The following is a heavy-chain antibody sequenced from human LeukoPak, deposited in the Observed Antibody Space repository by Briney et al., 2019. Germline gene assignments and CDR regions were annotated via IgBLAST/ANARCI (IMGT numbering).Heavy chain of an antibody. CDR2: IRYDGSHK. J-gene: IGHJ4*02. D-gene: IGHD6-19*01. CDR3: AQKYSSGWYDQGFDY. V-gene: IGHV3-30*02. Sequence: GGSPRLSCTVSGIIFSSYGMHWVRQAPGKGLEWVAFIRYDGSHKYYADSVKGRFTISRDNSKNTLYLQMNSLTAEDTAVYYCAQKYSSGWYDQGFDYWGQGTLVTVSS. CDR1: GIIFSSYG.